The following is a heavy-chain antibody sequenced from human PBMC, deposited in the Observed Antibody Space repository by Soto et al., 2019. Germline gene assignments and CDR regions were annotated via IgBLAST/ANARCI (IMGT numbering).Heavy chain of an antibody. J-gene: IGHJ4*02. CDR3: GRCTGTSCHLGADF. CDR2: ISFDGNNK. D-gene: IGHD2-2*01. CDR1: GFTFIKYA. V-gene: IGHV3-30-3*01. Sequence: HPGGSLRLSCAASGFTFIKYALHWVRQAPGRGLEWVALISFDGNNKYYANSVKGRFTISRDNSKNTLYLQMNSLRAEDTAVYYCGRCTGTSCHLGADFWGQGTLVTVSS.